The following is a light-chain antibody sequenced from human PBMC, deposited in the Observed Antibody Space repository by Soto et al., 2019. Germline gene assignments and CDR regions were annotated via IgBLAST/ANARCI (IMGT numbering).Light chain of an antibody. CDR1: SSDVCGYNY. V-gene: IGLV2-14*01. CDR2: EVS. Sequence: QSLLTQPASVSGSPGQSITISCTGTSSDVCGYNYVAWYQQHPGKAPKLMIYEVSNRPSGVSNRFSGSKSGNTASLTTSGLPAEDEADYYCRSYTRSXTRVVGRGTKVXV. J-gene: IGLJ1*01. CDR3: RSYTRSXTRV.